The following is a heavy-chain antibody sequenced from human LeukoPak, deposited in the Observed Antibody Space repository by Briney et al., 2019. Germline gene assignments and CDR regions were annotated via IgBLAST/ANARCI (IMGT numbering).Heavy chain of an antibody. Sequence: GGSLRLSCEASGFTFNNYGMHWVRQAPGKGLEWVTFIRFDGSNKYYTDSVKGRFTISRDNSKNTLYLQMNSLRTEDTAVYYCAKTVYDTSGYRDRATLDYWGQGTLVTVSS. CDR1: GFTFNNYG. D-gene: IGHD3-22*01. CDR2: IRFDGSNK. J-gene: IGHJ4*02. CDR3: AKTVYDTSGYRDRATLDY. V-gene: IGHV3-30*02.